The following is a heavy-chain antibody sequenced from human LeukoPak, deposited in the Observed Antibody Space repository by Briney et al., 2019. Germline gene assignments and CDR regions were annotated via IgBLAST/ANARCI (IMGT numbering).Heavy chain of an antibody. CDR3: AKGGLQGSYYYYYMDV. J-gene: IGHJ6*03. CDR1: GGSISTYY. V-gene: IGHV4-59*01. Sequence: PSETLSLTCTVSGGSISTYYWSWIRQPPGKGLEWIGYIYYSGSTNYNPSLKSRVTISVDTSKNQFSPKLSSVTAADTAVYYCAKGGLQGSYYYYYMDVWGKGTTVTISS. D-gene: IGHD4-11*01. CDR2: IYYSGST.